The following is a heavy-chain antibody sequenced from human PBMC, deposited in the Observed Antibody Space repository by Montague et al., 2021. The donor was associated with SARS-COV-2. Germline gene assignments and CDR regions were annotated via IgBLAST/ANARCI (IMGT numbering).Heavy chain of an antibody. D-gene: IGHD4-17*01. Sequence: SETLSLTCTVSGDSTSCPNCYWGWIRQAPGKGLDWIGTIYNSGTTYYNSSLKSRLTISIDTSKNQFSLKLTSVTAADTAVYYCARHRNYGDHSLDNWFHPWGQGTLVTVSS. J-gene: IGHJ5*02. V-gene: IGHV4-39*01. CDR1: GDSTSCPNCY. CDR3: ARHRNYGDHSLDNWFHP. CDR2: IYNSGTT.